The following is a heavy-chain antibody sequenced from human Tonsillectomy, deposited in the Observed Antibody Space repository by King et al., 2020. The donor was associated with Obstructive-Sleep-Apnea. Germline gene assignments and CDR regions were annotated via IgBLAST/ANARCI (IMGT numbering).Heavy chain of an antibody. CDR2: LYYSGST. V-gene: IGHV4-59*01. Sequence: VQLQESGPGLVKPSETLSLTCTVSGGSISSYYWSWIRQPPGKGLEWIGYLYYSGSTNHNPSLKSRVTISVDTSKNQFSLKLSSVTAADTAVYYCARGGGSGWHFDYWGQGTLVTVSS. J-gene: IGHJ4*02. CDR3: ARGGGSGWHFDY. CDR1: GGSISSYY. D-gene: IGHD6-19*01.